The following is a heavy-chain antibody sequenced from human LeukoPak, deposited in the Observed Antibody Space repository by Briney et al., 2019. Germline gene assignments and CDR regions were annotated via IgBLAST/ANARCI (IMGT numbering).Heavy chain of an antibody. CDR3: ARVSYSGSYLGAFDI. D-gene: IGHD1-26*01. J-gene: IGHJ3*02. Sequence: SETLSLTCAVYGGSFSGYYWSWIRQPAGKGLEWIGRIYTSGSTNYNPSLKSRVTMSVDTSKNQFSLKLSSVTAADTAVYYCARVSYSGSYLGAFDIWGQGTMVTVSS. V-gene: IGHV4-59*10. CDR2: IYTSGST. CDR1: GGSFSGYY.